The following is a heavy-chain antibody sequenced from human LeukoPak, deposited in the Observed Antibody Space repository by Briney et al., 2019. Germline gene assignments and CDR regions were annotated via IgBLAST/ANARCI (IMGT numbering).Heavy chain of an antibody. CDR1: GATLSKIS. V-gene: IGHV1-24*01. D-gene: IGHD3-22*01. CDR2: VGHEDGTT. CDR3: STGAIVFDY. Sequence: ASVRVSCTVSGATLSKISIDWVRQAHGKGLEWMGSVGHEDGTTIHAQKFQGRFNMTVDTATDTAYMEMSSLMSEDTAIYYCSTGAIVFDYWGQGTLVTVSS. J-gene: IGHJ4*02.